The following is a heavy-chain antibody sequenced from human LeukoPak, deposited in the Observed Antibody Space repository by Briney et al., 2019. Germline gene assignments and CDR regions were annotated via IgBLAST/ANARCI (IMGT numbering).Heavy chain of an antibody. V-gene: IGHV4-61*02. CDR1: GDSISSGDYY. D-gene: IGHD1-26*01. CDR3: AREGRGSSTGIFDY. J-gene: IGHJ4*02. CDR2: ISSSGST. Sequence: SETLSLTCTVSGDSISSGDYYWSWIRQPAGKGLEWIGRISSSGSTNYNPSLKSRVTISVDTSKNQFSLKLSSVTAADTAVYFCAREGRGSSTGIFDYWGQGTLVTVSS.